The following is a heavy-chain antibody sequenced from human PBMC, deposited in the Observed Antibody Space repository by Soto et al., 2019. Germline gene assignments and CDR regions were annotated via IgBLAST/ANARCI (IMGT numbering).Heavy chain of an antibody. Sequence: QVQLQESGPGMVKPSGTLSLSCGVSGGSVSNNNWWSWVRHSPGNGLEWIGEIHHSGGTSYNPSLESRATLSVDKSKNELSLRLNYVTAADTAVYYCTKNNAYALDYWGLGILVTVSS. V-gene: IGHV4-4*02. CDR2: IHHSGGT. CDR1: GGSVSNNNW. J-gene: IGHJ4*02. CDR3: TKNNAYALDY. D-gene: IGHD5-12*01.